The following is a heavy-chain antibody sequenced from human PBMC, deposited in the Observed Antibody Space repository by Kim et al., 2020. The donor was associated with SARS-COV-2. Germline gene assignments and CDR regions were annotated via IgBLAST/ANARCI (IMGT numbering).Heavy chain of an antibody. CDR3: ARESGTYYYGSGSYSNFDY. CDR2: IIPILGIA. D-gene: IGHD3-10*01. Sequence: SVKVSCKASGGTFSSYAISWVRQAPGQGLEWMGRIIPILGIANYAQKFQGRVTITADKSTSTAYMELSSLRSEDTAVYYCARESGTYYYGSGSYSNFDYWGQGTLVTVSS. J-gene: IGHJ4*02. CDR1: GGTFSSYA. V-gene: IGHV1-69*04.